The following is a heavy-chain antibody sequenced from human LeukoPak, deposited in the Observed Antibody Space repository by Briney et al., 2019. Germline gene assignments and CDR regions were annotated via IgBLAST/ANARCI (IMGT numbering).Heavy chain of an antibody. CDR1: GFTFSSYG. CDR2: ISYDGSNK. V-gene: IGHV3-30*03. Sequence: PGGSLRLSCAASGFTFSSYGMHWVRQAPGKGLGWVAVISYDGSNKYYADSVKGRFTISRDNSKNTLYLQMNSLRAEDTAVYYCARDRYSYGQNEFDYWGQGTLVTVSS. CDR3: ARDRYSYGQNEFDY. D-gene: IGHD5-18*01. J-gene: IGHJ4*02.